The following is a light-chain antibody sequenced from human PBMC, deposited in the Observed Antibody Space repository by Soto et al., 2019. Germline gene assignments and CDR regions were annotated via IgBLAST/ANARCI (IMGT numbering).Light chain of an antibody. Sequence: EIVLTQSPGTLSLSPGERATLSCRAGQSLSSSSLAWYQQKPGQAPRLLIYGASTRATGIPDRFGGSGSGTDFTLTISRLDPEDCAVYYCQQYCSSPRTFGKGTKVESK. CDR3: QQYCSSPRT. CDR2: GAS. V-gene: IGKV3-20*01. J-gene: IGKJ1*01. CDR1: QSLSSSS.